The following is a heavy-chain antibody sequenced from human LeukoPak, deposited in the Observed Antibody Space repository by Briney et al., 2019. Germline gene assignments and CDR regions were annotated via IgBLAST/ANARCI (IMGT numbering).Heavy chain of an antibody. J-gene: IGHJ5*02. CDR2: ISADGSIT. CDR1: GFTFSSCY. V-gene: IGHV3-74*01. D-gene: IGHD2-15*01. Sequence: GGSLRLSCAASGFTFSSCYMHWLRQAPGKGLVWVSRISADGSITNYADSVKGRFTISRDNAENTLYLQMNSLRAEDTAVYYCAPKSIGYCSDSSCYSEGFDPWGRGTLVTVSS. CDR3: APKSIGYCSDSSCYSEGFDP.